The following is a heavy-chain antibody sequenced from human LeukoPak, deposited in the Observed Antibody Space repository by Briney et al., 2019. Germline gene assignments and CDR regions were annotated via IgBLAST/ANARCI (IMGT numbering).Heavy chain of an antibody. V-gene: IGHV1-2*02. CDR2: INPNSGGT. J-gene: IGHJ4*02. CDR1: GYTFTGYY. Sequence: ASVKVSCKASGYTFTGYYLHWVRQAPGQGLEWMGWINPNSGGTNYAQKFQGRVTMTRDTSISTAYMALSRLRSDDTAVYYCARAPLGSSGSYDYWGQGTLVTVSS. CDR3: ARAPLGSSGSYDY. D-gene: IGHD1-26*01.